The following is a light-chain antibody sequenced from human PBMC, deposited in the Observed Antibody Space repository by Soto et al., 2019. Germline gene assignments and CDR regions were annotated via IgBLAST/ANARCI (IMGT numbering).Light chain of an antibody. CDR2: GAS. CDR3: QQFRNWPWT. J-gene: IGKJ1*01. V-gene: IGKV3D-15*01. CDR1: QSISIN. Sequence: EIVLTQSPGTLSVSPGDRVTLSCRASQSISINLAWYQHKPGQAPRLLIHGASTRATGVPARISGSGSGTEFTLTISSLQSEDFAVHYCQQFRNWPWTFGQRTKVDIK.